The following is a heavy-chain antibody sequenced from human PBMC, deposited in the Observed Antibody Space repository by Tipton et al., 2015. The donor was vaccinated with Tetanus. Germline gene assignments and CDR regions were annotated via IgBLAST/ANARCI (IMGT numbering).Heavy chain of an antibody. CDR2: VYYSGSA. V-gene: IGHV4-31*03. Sequence: TLSLTCTVSGGSVNSGRYYWTWIRQHPGKGLEWIGYVYYSGSATYNPSLKRRVVISVDTSKDQFSLKMNSVTAADTAVYYCARGYSAYDYWGQGSPVTVSS. CDR1: GGSVNSGRYY. J-gene: IGHJ4*02. D-gene: IGHD5-12*01. CDR3: ARGYSAYDY.